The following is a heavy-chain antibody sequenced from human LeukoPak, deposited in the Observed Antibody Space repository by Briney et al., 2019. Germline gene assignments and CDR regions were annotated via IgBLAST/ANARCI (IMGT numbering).Heavy chain of an antibody. Sequence: GGSLRLSCAASGFTFSSYAMSWVRQAPGKGLEWVSGISWNSGSIGYADSVKGRFTISRDNAKNSLYLQMNSLRAEDTALYYCAKDTHSGIAVAGTNWGQGTLVTVSS. D-gene: IGHD6-19*01. CDR2: ISWNSGSI. J-gene: IGHJ4*02. V-gene: IGHV3-9*01. CDR3: AKDTHSGIAVAGTN. CDR1: GFTFSSYA.